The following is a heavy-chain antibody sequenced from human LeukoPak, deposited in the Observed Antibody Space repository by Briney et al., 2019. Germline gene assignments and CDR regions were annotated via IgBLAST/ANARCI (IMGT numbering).Heavy chain of an antibody. CDR3: AKDPRQWLEHYFDY. CDR2: ISYDGSNK. CDR1: GFTFSSYG. J-gene: IGHJ4*02. Sequence: PGGSLRLSCAASGFTFSSYGMHWVRQAPGKGLEWVAVISYDGSNKYYADSVKGRFTISRDNSKNTLYLQMNSLRAEDTAVYYCAKDPRQWLEHYFDYWGQGTLVTVSS. V-gene: IGHV3-30*18. D-gene: IGHD6-19*01.